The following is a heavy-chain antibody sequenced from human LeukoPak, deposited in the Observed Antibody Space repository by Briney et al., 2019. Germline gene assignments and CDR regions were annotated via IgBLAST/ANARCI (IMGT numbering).Heavy chain of an antibody. CDR3: ARANYDILTGYLAPFDY. D-gene: IGHD3-9*01. CDR2: ISSSSSYI. J-gene: IGHJ4*02. V-gene: IGHV3-21*01. CDR1: GFTFSSYS. Sequence: GGSLRLSCAASGFTFSSYSMNWVRQAPGKGLEWVSSISSSSSYIYYADSVKGRFTISRDNAKNSLYLQMNSLRAEDTAVYYCARANYDILTGYLAPFDYWGQGTLVTVSS.